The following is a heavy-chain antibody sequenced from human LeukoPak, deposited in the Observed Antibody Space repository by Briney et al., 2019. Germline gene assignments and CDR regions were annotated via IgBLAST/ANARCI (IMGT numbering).Heavy chain of an antibody. D-gene: IGHD1-7*01. Sequence: KPSETLSLTCTASGGSISSYYWSWIRQPPGKGLEWIGYIYYSGSTNYNPSLKSRVTISVDTSKNQFSLKLSSVTAADTAVYYCARDNWNYGSSMDVWGQGTTVTVSS. J-gene: IGHJ6*02. CDR1: GGSISSYY. CDR2: IYYSGST. V-gene: IGHV4-59*01. CDR3: ARDNWNYGSSMDV.